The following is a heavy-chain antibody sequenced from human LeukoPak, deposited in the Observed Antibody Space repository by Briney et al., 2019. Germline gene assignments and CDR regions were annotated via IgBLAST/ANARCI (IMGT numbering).Heavy chain of an antibody. V-gene: IGHV4-61*02. CDR2: IYTSGST. J-gene: IGHJ1*01. CDR1: GGSISSGSYY. CDR3: ARHSSLLPEFYYGGNPRGYFQH. D-gene: IGHD4-23*01. Sequence: SETLSLTCTVSGGSISSGSYYWSWIRQPAGKGLEWIGRIYTSGSTNYNPSLKSRVTISVDTSKNQFSLKLSSVTAADTAVYYCARHSSLLPEFYYGGNPRGYFQHWGQGTLVTVSS.